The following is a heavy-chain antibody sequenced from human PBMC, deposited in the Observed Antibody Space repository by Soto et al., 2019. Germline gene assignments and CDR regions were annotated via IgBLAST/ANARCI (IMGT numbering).Heavy chain of an antibody. CDR2: IYYSGST. V-gene: IGHV4-39*01. J-gene: IGHJ3*02. CDR3: ARRSGSGSYRWAFDI. CDR1: GVSISSSSYY. Sequence: SETLSLTCTVSGVSISSSSYYWGWIRQPPGKGLEWIGSIYYSGSTYYNPSLKSRVTISVDTSKNQFSLKLSSVTAADTAVYYCARRSGSGSYRWAFDIWGQGTMVTVSS. D-gene: IGHD3-10*01.